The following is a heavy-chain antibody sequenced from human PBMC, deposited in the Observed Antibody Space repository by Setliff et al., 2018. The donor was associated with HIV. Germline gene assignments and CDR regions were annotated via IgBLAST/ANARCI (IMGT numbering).Heavy chain of an antibody. V-gene: IGHV4-59*01. CDR2: IYNSEMI. Sequence: PSETLSLTCIVSGASISSDTWSWIRQPPGKGLQWIGFIYNSEMINYNPSLKSRVSMSLDTSKNQFSLKLTSVTAADTAVYYCARGGTGSNWFDPWGQGTLVTVSS. D-gene: IGHD2-8*02. J-gene: IGHJ5*02. CDR1: GASISSDT. CDR3: ARGGTGSNWFDP.